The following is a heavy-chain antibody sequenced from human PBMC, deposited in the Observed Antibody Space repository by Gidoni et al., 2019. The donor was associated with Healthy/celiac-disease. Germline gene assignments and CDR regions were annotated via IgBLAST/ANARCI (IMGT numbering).Heavy chain of an antibody. J-gene: IGHJ4*02. CDR3: ATYYDFWSGYQIFDY. V-gene: IGHV3-30*02. Sequence: QVQLVESGGGVVQPGVSLRLSCAASGFTFTSYGLHWVRQAPGKGLEWVAFIRYDGSNKYYADSVKGRFTISRDNSKNTLYLQMNSLRAEDTAVYYCATYYDFWSGYQIFDYWGQGTLVTVSS. CDR1: GFTFTSYG. D-gene: IGHD3-3*01. CDR2: IRYDGSNK.